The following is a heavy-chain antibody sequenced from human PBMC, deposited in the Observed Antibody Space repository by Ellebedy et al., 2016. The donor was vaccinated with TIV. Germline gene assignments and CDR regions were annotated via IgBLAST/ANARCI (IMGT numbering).Heavy chain of an antibody. CDR1: GFTVTTNY. CDR3: ARDAAGNGGKLDY. V-gene: IGHV3-53*01. Sequence: GESLKISCAASGFTVTTNYMNWVRQAPGKGLEWVSVIFSAADGGETHYADSVKGRFTIPSDSSQNTLYLQMNSLRAEDTAVYYCARDAAGNGGKLDYWGQGALVTVSS. CDR2: IFSAADGGET. D-gene: IGHD4-23*01. J-gene: IGHJ4*02.